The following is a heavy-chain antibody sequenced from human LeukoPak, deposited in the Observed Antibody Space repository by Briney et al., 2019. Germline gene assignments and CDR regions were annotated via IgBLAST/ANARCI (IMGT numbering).Heavy chain of an antibody. D-gene: IGHD3-22*01. V-gene: IGHV4-34*01. Sequence: SETLSLTCAVYGGSFSGYYWSWIRQPPGKGLEWIGEINHSGSTNYNPSLKSRVTISVDKSKNQFSLKLSSVTAADTAVYYCARHYYDSSGYYWRRSYFDYWGQGTLVTVSS. CDR2: INHSGST. CDR1: GGSFSGYY. CDR3: ARHYYDSSGYYWRRSYFDY. J-gene: IGHJ4*02.